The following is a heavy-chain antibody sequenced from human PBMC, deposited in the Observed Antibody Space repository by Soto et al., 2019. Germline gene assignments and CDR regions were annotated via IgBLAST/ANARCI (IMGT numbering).Heavy chain of an antibody. J-gene: IGHJ5*02. CDR1: GYTFSNYG. Sequence: QVQLVQSGGEVKRPGASVKVSCKTSGYTFSNYGITWVRQAPGQPLEWLGWISVYSDGTNYAQKFQGRGSMTTDTSTPTAYMELRSLRSDDTAVYSCARVVPGAEAWFGPWGQGTLVTVSS. V-gene: IGHV1-18*01. CDR2: ISVYSDGT. CDR3: ARVVPGAEAWFGP. D-gene: IGHD2-2*01.